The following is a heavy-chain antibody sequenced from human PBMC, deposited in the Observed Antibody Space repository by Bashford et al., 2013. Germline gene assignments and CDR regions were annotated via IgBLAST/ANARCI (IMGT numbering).Heavy chain of an antibody. CDR3: ARVGRGYDSSAYTLFDN. V-gene: IGHV3-48*01. J-gene: IGHJ4*02. D-gene: IGHD3-22*01. Sequence: VRQAPGKGLEWVSYIRISSTTIYYADSVKGRFTISRDNAKNSLYLHMDSLTVEDTAVYYCARVGRGYDSSAYTLFDNWGQGSLVTVSS. CDR2: IRISSTTI.